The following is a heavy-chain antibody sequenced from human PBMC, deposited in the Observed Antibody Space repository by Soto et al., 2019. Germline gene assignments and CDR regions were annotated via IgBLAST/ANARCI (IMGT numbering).Heavy chain of an antibody. Sequence: GGSLRLSCAASGFTFSRESMNWVRQAPGKGLEWVSSISGSSSSIYYADSVKGRFTISRDNAKSSLYLQMHSLRAEDTAVYYCARSCYPWYGSGNHAFDIWGQGTMVTVSS. CDR3: ARSCYPWYGSGNHAFDI. J-gene: IGHJ3*02. D-gene: IGHD3-10*01. CDR2: ISGSSSSI. V-gene: IGHV3-21*04. CDR1: GFTFSRES.